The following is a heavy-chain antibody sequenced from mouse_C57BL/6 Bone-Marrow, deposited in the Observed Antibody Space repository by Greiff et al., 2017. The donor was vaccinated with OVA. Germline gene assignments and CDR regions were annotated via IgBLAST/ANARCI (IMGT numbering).Heavy chain of an antibody. J-gene: IGHJ4*01. CDR2: INPYNGGT. CDR3: ARGDGYYVGAMDY. Sequence: EVQLQQSGPVLVKPGASVKMSCKASGYTFTDYYMNWVKQSHGKSLEWIGVINPYNGGTSYNQKFKGKATLTVDKSSSTAYMELNSLTSEDSAVYYCARGDGYYVGAMDYWGQGTSVTVSS. CDR1: GYTFTDYY. V-gene: IGHV1-19*01. D-gene: IGHD2-3*01.